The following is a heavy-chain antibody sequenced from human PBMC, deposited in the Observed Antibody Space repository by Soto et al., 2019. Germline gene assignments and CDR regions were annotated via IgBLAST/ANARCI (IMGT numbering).Heavy chain of an antibody. D-gene: IGHD5-18*01. J-gene: IGHJ4*02. CDR3: AKVRDNYGSYC. Sequence: GESLKISCAASGFTFSSYGMSWVRQAPGKGLEWVSSIGSSGYSTYYADSVKGRFTISRDNSKNTLYLQMNSLRAEDTAVYYCAKVRDNYGSYCWGRGALVTVSS. CDR2: IGSSGYST. CDR1: GFTFSSYG. V-gene: IGHV3-23*01.